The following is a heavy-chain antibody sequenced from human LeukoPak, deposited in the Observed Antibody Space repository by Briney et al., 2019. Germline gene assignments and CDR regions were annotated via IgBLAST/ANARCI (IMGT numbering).Heavy chain of an antibody. D-gene: IGHD3-22*01. J-gene: IGHJ4*02. CDR1: GGSISSPTYY. Sequence: SETLSLTCTVSGGSISSPTYYWAWIRQPPGKGLEWIGTIHYSGSTFYNPSLKSRVTISVDTSKNQFSLELSSVTAADTAVYYCARLGGYYDPPGYWGQGTLVTVSS. CDR2: IHYSGST. V-gene: IGHV4-39*01. CDR3: ARLGGYYDPPGY.